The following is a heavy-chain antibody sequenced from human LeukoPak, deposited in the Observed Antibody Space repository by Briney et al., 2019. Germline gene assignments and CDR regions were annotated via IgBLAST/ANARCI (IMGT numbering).Heavy chain of an antibody. CDR1: GFTFSSYE. Sequence: PGGSLRLSCAASGFTFSSYEMNWVRQAPGKGLEWVSYISSSGTTIYYADSVKGRFTISRENAKNSLYLQVNSLRAEDTAFYYCARAVSSSWLFDYWGQGTLVTVSS. D-gene: IGHD6-13*01. V-gene: IGHV3-48*03. CDR3: ARAVSSSWLFDY. CDR2: ISSSGTTI. J-gene: IGHJ4*02.